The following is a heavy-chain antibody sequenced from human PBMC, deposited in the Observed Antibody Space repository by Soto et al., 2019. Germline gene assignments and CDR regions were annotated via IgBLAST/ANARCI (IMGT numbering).Heavy chain of an antibody. CDR2: INSDGSST. J-gene: IGHJ6*04. Sequence: PGGSLRLSGAVSGSTFSNDWMHWGRQAPGKGLVWVSHINSDGSSTNYADFVKGRFTIARDNAKNTVYLQMNSLSAEHTAAYSCARDRSYSLEVWGKGTTVTVSS. CDR1: GSTFSNDW. CDR3: ARDRSYSLEV. V-gene: IGHV3-74*01.